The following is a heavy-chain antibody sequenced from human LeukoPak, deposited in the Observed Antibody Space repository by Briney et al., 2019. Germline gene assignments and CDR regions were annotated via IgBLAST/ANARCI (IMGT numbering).Heavy chain of an antibody. D-gene: IGHD3-10*01. V-gene: IGHV3-23*01. CDR3: AKDMYGSGSRTKYGMDV. Sequence: SEGSLRLSCAASGFTFISYDMNWVRQAPGKGLEWVSYISGSGGTIYYADSVKGRFTISRDNSKNTLYLQMNSLRAEDMRAEDTAVYYCAKDMYGSGSRTKYGMDVWGQGTTVTVSS. CDR2: ISGSGGTI. CDR1: GFTFISYD. J-gene: IGHJ6*02.